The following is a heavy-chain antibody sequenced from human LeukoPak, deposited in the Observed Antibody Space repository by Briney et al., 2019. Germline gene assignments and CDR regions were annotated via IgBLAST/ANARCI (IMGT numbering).Heavy chain of an antibody. CDR1: GGTFSSYA. CDR2: IIPILGIA. V-gene: IGHV1-69*04. D-gene: IGHD5-18*01. Sequence: GASVKVSCKASGGTFSSYAISWVRQAPGQGLKWMGRIIPILGIANYAQKFQGRVTITADKSTSTAYMELSSLRSEDTAVYYCARDGGGYSYGSPFDYWGQGTLVTVSS. CDR3: ARDGGGYSYGSPFDY. J-gene: IGHJ4*02.